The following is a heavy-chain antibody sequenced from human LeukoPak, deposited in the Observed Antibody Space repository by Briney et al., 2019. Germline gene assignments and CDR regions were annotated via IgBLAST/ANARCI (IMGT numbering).Heavy chain of an antibody. CDR3: ARVFCTNGVCNFDY. V-gene: IGHV1-18*01. CDR2: ISAYNGNT. Sequence: ASVKVSCKASGYTFTSYGISWVRQAPGQGLEWMGWISAYNGNTNYAQKLQGRVTMTTDTSTSTAYMELRGLRSDDTAVYYCARVFCTNGVCNFDYWGQGTLVTVSS. D-gene: IGHD2-8*01. CDR1: GYTFTSYG. J-gene: IGHJ4*02.